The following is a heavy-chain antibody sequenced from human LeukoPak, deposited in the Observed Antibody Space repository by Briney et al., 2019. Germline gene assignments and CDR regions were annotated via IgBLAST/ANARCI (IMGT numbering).Heavy chain of an antibody. CDR1: GFTVSSYY. V-gene: IGHV3-53*01. CDR2: IYTGGGR. D-gene: IGHD3-22*01. J-gene: IGHJ2*01. Sequence: GGSLRLSCAASGFTVSSYYMNWVRQAPGKELEWVSVIYTGGGRYYADSVRGRFTISRDTSKNTVFLQMNSLRVEDTAVYYCARVPTYDSSGYYYDWYFDLWGRGTLVTVSS. CDR3: ARVPTYDSSGYYYDWYFDL.